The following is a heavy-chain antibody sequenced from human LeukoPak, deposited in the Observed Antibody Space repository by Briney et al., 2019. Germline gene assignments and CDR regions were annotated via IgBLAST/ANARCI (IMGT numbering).Heavy chain of an antibody. CDR1: GYTFTSYG. J-gene: IGHJ4*02. Sequence: ASVKVSCKASGYTFTSYGISWVRQAPGQGLEWMGWISAYNGNTNYAQKLQGRVTMTTDTSTSTAHMELRSLRSDDTAVYYCARERGYCSGGSCYDRADYWGQGTLVTVSS. V-gene: IGHV1-18*01. CDR3: ARERGYCSGGSCYDRADY. CDR2: ISAYNGNT. D-gene: IGHD2-15*01.